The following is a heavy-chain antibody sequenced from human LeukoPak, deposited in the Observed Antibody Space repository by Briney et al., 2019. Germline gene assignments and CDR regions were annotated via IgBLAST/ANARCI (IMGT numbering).Heavy chain of an antibody. CDR2: ISSSSSYI. J-gene: IGHJ6*02. CDR1: GFTFSSYS. Sequence: GGSLRLSCAASGFTFSSYSMNWVRQAPGKGLEWVSSISSSSSYIYYADSVKGRFTISRDNSKNTLYLQMNSLRAEDTAVYYCAIQSSGWYGMDVWGQGTTVTVSS. V-gene: IGHV3-21*04. CDR3: AIQSSGWYGMDV. D-gene: IGHD6-19*01.